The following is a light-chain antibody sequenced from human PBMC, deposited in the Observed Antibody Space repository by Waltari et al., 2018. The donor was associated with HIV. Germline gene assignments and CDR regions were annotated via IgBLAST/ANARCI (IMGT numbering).Light chain of an antibody. V-gene: IGKV3-11*01. Sequence: ELVLTQSPATLSLSPGERVTLSCRASQSVSSHLAWYQQKPGQAPRLLIYDASKRATCIPASFSGSGSGTDFTLTIAGLEPEDFAVYYCQQYNNWPLITFGPGTKVDVK. J-gene: IGKJ3*01. CDR2: DAS. CDR1: QSVSSH. CDR3: QQYNNWPLIT.